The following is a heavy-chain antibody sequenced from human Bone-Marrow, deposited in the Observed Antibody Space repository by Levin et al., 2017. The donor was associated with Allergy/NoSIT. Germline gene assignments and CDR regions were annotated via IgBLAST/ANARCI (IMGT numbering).Heavy chain of an antibody. V-gene: IGHV3-53*01. Sequence: GGSLRLSCAASGFTVNSFYMTWVRQAPGKGLEWVSVIYTNGGTYYADSVKGRFTISRDNSKNTVSLQMNNLRGEDSAVYYCAREDWRFRGQGTLVTVSS. J-gene: IGHJ4*02. CDR3: AREDWRF. D-gene: IGHD2-21*01. CDR1: GFTVNSFY. CDR2: IYTNGGT.